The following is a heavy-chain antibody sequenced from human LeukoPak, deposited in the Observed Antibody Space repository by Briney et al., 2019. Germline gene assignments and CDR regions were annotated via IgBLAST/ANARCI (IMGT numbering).Heavy chain of an antibody. CDR1: GFSFNSDW. D-gene: IGHD3-16*01. Sequence: GGSLRLSCAASGFSFNSDWMDWVRQAPGKGLEWVANIKHDESEKNYLDSVKGRFTISRDNAQNSLYLQMNGLRVEDTAVYYCTSRLDDWGQGTLVTVSS. CDR3: TSRLDD. J-gene: IGHJ4*02. V-gene: IGHV3-7*01. CDR2: IKHDESEK.